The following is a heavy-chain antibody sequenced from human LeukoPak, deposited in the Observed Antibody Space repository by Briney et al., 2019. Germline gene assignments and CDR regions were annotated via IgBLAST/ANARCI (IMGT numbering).Heavy chain of an antibody. V-gene: IGHV3-66*01. J-gene: IGHJ4*02. D-gene: IGHD3-3*01. CDR3: AKGILRFLEWCFDY. Sequence: GGSLRLSCAASGLTVSNQFMDWVRQAPGKGLEWVSTIYSGGATYYSDSVRGRFTISRDSSQNTVYLQMNSLRAEDTAVYYCAKGILRFLEWCFDYWGQGTLVTVSS. CDR2: IYSGGAT. CDR1: GLTVSNQF.